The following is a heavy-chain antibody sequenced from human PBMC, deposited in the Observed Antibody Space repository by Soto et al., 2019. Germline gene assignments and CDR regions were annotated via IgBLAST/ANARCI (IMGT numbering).Heavy chain of an antibody. CDR3: ARDPAANCISTSCYGWWFDP. CDR2: ISYDGSNK. J-gene: IGHJ5*02. Sequence: GSLRLSFAASGFTFRSYAMHWVRQAPGKGLEWVAVISYDGSNKYYADSVKGRFTISRDNSKNTLYLQMNSLRAEDTAVYYCARDPAANCISTSCYGWWFDPWGQGTLVTV. CDR1: GFTFRSYA. D-gene: IGHD2-2*01. V-gene: IGHV3-30-3*01.